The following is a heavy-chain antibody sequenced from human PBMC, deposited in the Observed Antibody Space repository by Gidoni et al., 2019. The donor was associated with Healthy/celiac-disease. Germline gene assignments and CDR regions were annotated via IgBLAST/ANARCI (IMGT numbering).Heavy chain of an antibody. CDR3: ASYWKYSSSWYLHY. CDR2: IIPILGIA. D-gene: IGHD6-13*01. V-gene: IGHV1-69*02. Sequence: GSSVKVSCKASGVTFSSYTISWVRQAPGQGLEWMGRIIPILGIANYAQKFQGRVTITADKSTSTAYMELSSLRSEDTAVYYCASYWKYSSSWYLHYWGQGTLVTVSS. CDR1: GVTFSSYT. J-gene: IGHJ4*02.